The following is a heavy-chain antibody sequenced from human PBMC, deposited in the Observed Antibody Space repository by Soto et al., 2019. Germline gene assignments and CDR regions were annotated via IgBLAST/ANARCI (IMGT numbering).Heavy chain of an antibody. J-gene: IGHJ6*02. V-gene: IGHV3-23*01. D-gene: IGHD3-22*01. CDR1: GFTFSSYA. CDR2: ISGSGGST. CDR3: AKGQGNYDSSGYYRKEYYYYGMDV. Sequence: EVQLLESGGGLVQPGGSLRLSCAASGFTFSSYAMSWVRQAPGKGLEWVSAISGSGGSTYYADSVKGRLTISRDNSKNTLYLQMNSLRAEDTAVYYCAKGQGNYDSSGYYRKEYYYYGMDVWGQGTTVTVSS.